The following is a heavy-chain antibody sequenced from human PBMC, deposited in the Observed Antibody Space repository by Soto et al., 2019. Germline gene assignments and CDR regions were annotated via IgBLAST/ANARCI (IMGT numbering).Heavy chain of an antibody. CDR3: ARDSYSYGPRVLQH. CDR2: ISSSSSYI. V-gene: IGHV3-21*01. J-gene: IGHJ1*01. D-gene: IGHD5-18*01. CDR1: GFTFSSYS. Sequence: PGGSLRLSCAASGFTFSSYSMNWVRQAPGKGLEWVSSISSSSSYIYYADSVKGRFTISRDNAKNSLYLQMNSLRAEDTAVYYCARDSYSYGPRVLQHWGQGTLVTVSS.